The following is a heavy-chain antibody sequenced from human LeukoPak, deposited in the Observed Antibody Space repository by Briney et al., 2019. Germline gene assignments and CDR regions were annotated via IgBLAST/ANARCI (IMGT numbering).Heavy chain of an antibody. CDR3: ARGFSDSSGYLARI. D-gene: IGHD3-22*01. J-gene: IGHJ4*02. CDR2: IIPIFGTA. V-gene: IGHV1-69*05. Sequence: SVKVSCKASGGTFSSYAISWVRQAPGQGLEWMGRIIPIFGTANYAQKFQGRVTITTGESTSTAYMELSSLRSEDTAVYYCARGFSDSSGYLARIWGQGTLVTVSS. CDR1: GGTFSSYA.